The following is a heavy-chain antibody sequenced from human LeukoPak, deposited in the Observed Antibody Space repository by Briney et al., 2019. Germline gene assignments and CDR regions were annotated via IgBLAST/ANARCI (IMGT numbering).Heavy chain of an antibody. CDR2: ISGSGGIT. V-gene: IGHV3-23*01. Sequence: GGSLRLSCAASGFTFSSYTMSWVRQAPGKGKEWVSLISGSGGITYYADSVKGRFTISRDNSKNTLYLQMNSLRAEDTAVYYCARVGYSGSFDYWGQGTLVTVSS. CDR1: GFTFSSYT. CDR3: ARVGYSGSFDY. J-gene: IGHJ4*02. D-gene: IGHD1-26*01.